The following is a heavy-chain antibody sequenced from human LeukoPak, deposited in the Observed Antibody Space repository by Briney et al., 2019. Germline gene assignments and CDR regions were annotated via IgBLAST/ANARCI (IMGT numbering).Heavy chain of an antibody. CDR3: ARHADSGYYDSSGYYFIDY. V-gene: IGHV4-39*01. Sequence: PSETLSLTCTVSGGSISSYYWGWIRQPPGKGLEWIGCIYYSGRTYYNPSLKSPVTISVDPSKDQFSLKLSSVTAADTAVYYCARHADSGYYDSSGYYFIDYWGQGTLVTVSS. CDR1: GGSISSYY. D-gene: IGHD3-22*01. CDR2: IYYSGRT. J-gene: IGHJ4*02.